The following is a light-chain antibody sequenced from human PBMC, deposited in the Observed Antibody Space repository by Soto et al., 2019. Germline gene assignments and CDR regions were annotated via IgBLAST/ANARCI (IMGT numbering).Light chain of an antibody. Sequence: QSALTQPASVSGSPGQSITISCTGTSSDIGNYDFVSWYQQVPGTAPKAMIYEVSSRPSGVPDRFSGSKSGTSASLAISGLQSEDEADYYCAAWDDSLNVHWVFGGGTKLTVL. CDR3: AAWDDSLNVHWV. CDR1: SSDIGNYDF. CDR2: EVS. J-gene: IGLJ3*02. V-gene: IGLV2-14*01.